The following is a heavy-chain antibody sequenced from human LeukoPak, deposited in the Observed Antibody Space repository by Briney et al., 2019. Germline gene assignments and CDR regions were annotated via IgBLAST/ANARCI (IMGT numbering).Heavy chain of an antibody. J-gene: IGHJ4*02. Sequence: GGSLRLSCAASGFTFSSYGMHWVRQAPGKGLEWVAVISYDGSNKYYADSVKGRFTISRDNSKNTLYLQMNSLRAEDTAVYYCAKGRYYYDSSGYYYVDYFDHWGQGTLVTVSS. D-gene: IGHD3-22*01. CDR2: ISYDGSNK. V-gene: IGHV3-30*18. CDR3: AKGRYYYDSSGYYYVDYFDH. CDR1: GFTFSSYG.